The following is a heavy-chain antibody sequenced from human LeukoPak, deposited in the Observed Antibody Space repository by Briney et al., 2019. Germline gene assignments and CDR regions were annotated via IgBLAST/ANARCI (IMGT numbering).Heavy chain of an antibody. Sequence: GGSLRLSCAASGFTFSNYWMHWVRQVPGKGLVWLSRISSDGSTTTYADSVKGRFTISRDNAKNTIYLQMNSLRAEDTALYYCARVTEYSTAGMRYWGQGTLVTVSS. CDR3: ARVTEYSTAGMRY. CDR2: ISSDGSTT. V-gene: IGHV3-74*01. J-gene: IGHJ4*02. D-gene: IGHD6-13*01. CDR1: GFTFSNYW.